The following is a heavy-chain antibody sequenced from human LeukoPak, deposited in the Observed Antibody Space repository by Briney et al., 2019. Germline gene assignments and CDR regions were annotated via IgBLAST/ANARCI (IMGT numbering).Heavy chain of an antibody. D-gene: IGHD3-10*01. V-gene: IGHV1-46*01. CDR2: INPSGGST. CDR3: VRAIYYYGSGSYYIGPPYYYYYMDV. CDR1: GYTFTSYY. J-gene: IGHJ6*03. Sequence: GASVKVSCKASGYTFTSYYMHWVRQAPGQGLEWMGIINPSGGSTSYAQKFQGRVTMTRDMSTSTVYMELSSLRSEDTAVYYCVRAIYYYGSGSYYIGPPYYYYYMDVWGKGTTVTVSS.